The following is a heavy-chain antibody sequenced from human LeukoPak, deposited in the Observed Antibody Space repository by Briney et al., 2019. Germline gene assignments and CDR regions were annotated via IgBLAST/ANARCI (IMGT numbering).Heavy chain of an antibody. J-gene: IGHJ4*02. CDR1: GYTFTSYD. CDR2: MNPNSGNT. Sequence: ASVKVSCKASGYTFTSYDINWVRQATGQGLEWMGWMNPNSGNTGYAQKFQGRVTITRNTSISTAYMELSSLRSEDTAVYYCARGRNHDYLFDYWGQGTLVTVSS. D-gene: IGHD1-14*01. V-gene: IGHV1-8*03. CDR3: ARGRNHDYLFDY.